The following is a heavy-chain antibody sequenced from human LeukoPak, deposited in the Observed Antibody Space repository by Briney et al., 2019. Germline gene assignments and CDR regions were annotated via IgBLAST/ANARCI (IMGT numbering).Heavy chain of an antibody. CDR1: GGSFSGYY. J-gene: IGHJ5*02. V-gene: IGHV4-59*10. D-gene: IGHD6-13*01. CDR3: ARGYSSSWYFNWFDP. CDR2: IYTSGTI. Sequence: PSETLSLTCAVYGGSFSGYYWSWIRQPAGTALEWIGRIYTSGTITYNPSLKSRVTMSVDTSKNQFSLKLTSVTAADTAVYYCARGYSSSWYFNWFDPWGQGTLVTVSS.